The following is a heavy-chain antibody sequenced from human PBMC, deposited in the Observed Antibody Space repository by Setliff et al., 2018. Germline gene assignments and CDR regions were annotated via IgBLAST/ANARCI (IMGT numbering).Heavy chain of an antibody. Sequence: PGGSLRLSCEVSGFSISSHWMHWVRQAPGKGLEWVAVIWHDGGNKYHADSVKGRFTISRDNSKNTLYLQMNSLRPEDTAVYYCARTCSGSGCYAGLESWGQGTPVTVSS. CDR1: GFSISSHW. CDR2: IWHDGGNK. D-gene: IGHD2-15*01. J-gene: IGHJ4*02. CDR3: ARTCSGSGCYAGLES. V-gene: IGHV3-33*08.